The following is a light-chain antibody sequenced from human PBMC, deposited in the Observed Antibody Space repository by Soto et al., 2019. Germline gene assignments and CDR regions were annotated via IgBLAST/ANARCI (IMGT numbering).Light chain of an antibody. J-gene: IGKJ5*01. CDR2: GAS. Sequence: MTQSPSSVSASVGDRITITCRASQDIGDKLAWYQQKPGQAPRLLIYGASARALGIPARFSGSGSGTEFSFTVTSLQSEDFAVYYCQQYDQWPITFGQGTRLEIK. V-gene: IGKV3-15*01. CDR3: QQYDQWPIT. CDR1: QDIGDK.